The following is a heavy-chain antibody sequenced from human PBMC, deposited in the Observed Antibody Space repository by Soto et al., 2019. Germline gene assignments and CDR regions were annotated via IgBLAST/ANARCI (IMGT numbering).Heavy chain of an antibody. D-gene: IGHD6-6*01. Sequence: SLRLSFAASGFTVDDYSMHWVRQAPGKGLEWVSGISWNSGSIGYADSVKGRFTISRDNAKKSLYLQMNSLRPEDTALYYCVKGRDRSSSSWFDHWGQGALVTVSS. CDR1: GFTVDDYS. CDR2: ISWNSGSI. J-gene: IGHJ5*02. V-gene: IGHV3-9*01. CDR3: VKGRDRSSSSWFDH.